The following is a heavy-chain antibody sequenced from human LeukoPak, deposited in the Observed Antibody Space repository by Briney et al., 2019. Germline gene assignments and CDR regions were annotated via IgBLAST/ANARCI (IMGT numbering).Heavy chain of an antibody. V-gene: IGHV3-43D*03. CDR2: ISWDGGST. D-gene: IGHD1-26*01. CDR1: GFTFDDYA. CDR3: AKDAREDYYYYMDV. J-gene: IGHJ6*03. Sequence: GGSLRLSCAASGFTFDDYAMHWVRQAPGKGLEWVSLISWDGGSTYYADSVKGRFTISRDNSKNSLYLQMNSLRAEDTALYHCAKDAREDYYYYMDVWGKGTTVTVSS.